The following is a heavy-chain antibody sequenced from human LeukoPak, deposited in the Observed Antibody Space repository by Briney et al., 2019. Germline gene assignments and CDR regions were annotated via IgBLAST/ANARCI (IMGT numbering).Heavy chain of an antibody. Sequence: GASVKVSCKASGYTFTSYDINWARQATGQGLEWMGWMNPNSGNTGYAQKFQGRVTMTRNTSISTAYMELSSLRSEDTAVYYCARDVLMVYYYYYYGMDVWGQGTTVTVSS. CDR1: GYTFTSYD. J-gene: IGHJ6*02. V-gene: IGHV1-8*01. D-gene: IGHD2-8*01. CDR3: ARDVLMVYYYYYYGMDV. CDR2: MNPNSGNT.